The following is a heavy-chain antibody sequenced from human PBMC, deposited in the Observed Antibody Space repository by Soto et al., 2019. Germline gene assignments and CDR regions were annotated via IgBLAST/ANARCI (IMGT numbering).Heavy chain of an antibody. V-gene: IGHV3-9*01. CDR1: GFTFSRHG. CDR3: AKDMGVRGVIISSYFDY. J-gene: IGHJ4*02. D-gene: IGHD3-10*01. CDR2: ISWNSGSI. Sequence: GGSLRLSCAASGFTFSRHGMHWVRQAPGKGLEWVAGISWNSGSIGYADSVKGRFTISRDNAKNSLYLQMNSLRAEDTALYYCAKDMGVRGVIISSYFDYWGQGTLVTVS.